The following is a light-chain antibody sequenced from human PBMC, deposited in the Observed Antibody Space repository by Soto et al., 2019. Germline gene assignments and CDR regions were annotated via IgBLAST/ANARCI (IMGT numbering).Light chain of an antibody. Sequence: QSALTQPPSASGSPGQSVTISCTGTSSDVGGYNYVSWYQQHPGKAPKLMIYEATKRPSGVPDRFSGSKSGNTASLTVSGLQAEDEDDYYSSSYAGSNNLVFGGGTKLTVL. V-gene: IGLV2-8*01. J-gene: IGLJ3*02. CDR2: EAT. CDR1: SSDVGGYNY. CDR3: SSYAGSNNLV.